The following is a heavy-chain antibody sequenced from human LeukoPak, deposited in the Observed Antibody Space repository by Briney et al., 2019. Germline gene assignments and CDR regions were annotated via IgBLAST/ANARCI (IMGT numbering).Heavy chain of an antibody. CDR1: GGSLSSSSYY. Sequence: SETLSLTCTVSGGSLSSSSYYWGWIRQPPGKGLEWIGSIYYSGSTYYNPSLKSRVTISVDTSKNQFSLKLSSVTAADTAVYYCARLGGEQWLVPVYYYYYIDVWGKGTTVTVSS. CDR2: IYYSGST. D-gene: IGHD6-19*01. J-gene: IGHJ6*03. CDR3: ARLGGEQWLVPVYYYYYIDV. V-gene: IGHV4-39*01.